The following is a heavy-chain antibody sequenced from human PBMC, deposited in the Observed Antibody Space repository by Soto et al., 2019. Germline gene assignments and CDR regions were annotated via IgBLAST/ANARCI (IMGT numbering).Heavy chain of an antibody. CDR2: INSNSLYT. J-gene: IGHJ6*02. Sequence: GGSLRLSCAVSGFPFSDNYMALIRQSPGKGLEWVSYINSNSLYTHYADSVKGRFTISRDNAKNSLYLQLNSLRAEDTAVYYCASAPLGSCTNGVCYRGMDVWGQGTTVTVSS. CDR1: GFPFSDNY. CDR3: ASAPLGSCTNGVCYRGMDV. V-gene: IGHV3-11*06. D-gene: IGHD2-8*01.